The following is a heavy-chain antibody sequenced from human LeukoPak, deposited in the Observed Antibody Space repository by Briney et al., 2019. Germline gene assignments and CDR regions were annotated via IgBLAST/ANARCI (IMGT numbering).Heavy chain of an antibody. V-gene: IGHV3-74*01. CDR1: GNYW. Sequence: GGSLRLSCAASGNYWMHWVRQAPGKGLVWVSHINSDGSWTSYADSVKGRFTISKDSAKNTVYLQMNNLRAEDAAVYYCVSFYETYWGRGTLVTVSS. J-gene: IGHJ4*02. CDR3: VSFYETY. CDR2: INSDGSWT. D-gene: IGHD2-2*01.